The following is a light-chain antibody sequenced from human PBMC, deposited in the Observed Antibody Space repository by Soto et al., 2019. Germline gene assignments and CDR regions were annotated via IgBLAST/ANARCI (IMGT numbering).Light chain of an antibody. J-gene: IGLJ7*01. CDR2: DNS. CDR3: GTWDSSLSAAV. V-gene: IGLV1-51*01. Sequence: QSVLTQPPSVSAAPGQKVTIACSGSSLNIGSNHVSWYQLLPGTAPKLLIYDNSERPSGIPDRFSGSKSGTSATLGITGLQTGDEADYYCGTWDSSLSAAVFGGDTQLTVL. CDR1: SLNIGSNH.